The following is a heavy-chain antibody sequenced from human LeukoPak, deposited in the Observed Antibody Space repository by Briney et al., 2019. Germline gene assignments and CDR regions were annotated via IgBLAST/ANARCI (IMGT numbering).Heavy chain of an antibody. Sequence: SETLSLTCAVYGGSFSGYYWSWIRQPPGKGLEWIGEVNHSGSTNYNPSLKSRVTISVDTSKNQFSLWLSSVTAADTAVYYCARRDCSGGSCYYDYWGQGTLVTVSS. J-gene: IGHJ4*02. CDR2: VNHSGST. CDR1: GGSFSGYY. V-gene: IGHV4-34*01. CDR3: ARRDCSGGSCYYDY. D-gene: IGHD2-15*01.